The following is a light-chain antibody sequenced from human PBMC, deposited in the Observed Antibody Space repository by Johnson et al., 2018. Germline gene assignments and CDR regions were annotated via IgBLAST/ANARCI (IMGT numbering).Light chain of an antibody. CDR1: SSNIGNNY. V-gene: IGLV1-51*02. CDR3: GTWDSSLSAGNV. CDR2: ANN. Sequence: QSVLTQPPSVSAAPGQKVTISCSGSSSNIGNNYVSWYQQLPGTAPKLLIYANNKRPLGIPDRFSGSKSGTSATLGITGLQTGDEADYYCGTWDSSLSAGNVFGTGTKVTVL. J-gene: IGLJ1*01.